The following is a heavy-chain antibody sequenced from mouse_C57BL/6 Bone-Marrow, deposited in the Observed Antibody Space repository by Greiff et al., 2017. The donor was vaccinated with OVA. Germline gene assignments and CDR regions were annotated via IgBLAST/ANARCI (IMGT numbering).Heavy chain of an antibody. CDR1: GFSLTSYG. Sequence: VQLVESGPGLVQPSQSLSITCTVSGFSLTSYGVHWVRQSPGKGLEWLGVIWSGGSTDYNAAFISRLSISKDNSKSQVFLKMNSLQADDTAIYYCARTPTGVPYYAMDYWGQGTSVTVSS. CDR3: ARTPTGVPYYAMDY. D-gene: IGHD1-1*01. CDR2: IWSGGST. J-gene: IGHJ4*01. V-gene: IGHV2-2*01.